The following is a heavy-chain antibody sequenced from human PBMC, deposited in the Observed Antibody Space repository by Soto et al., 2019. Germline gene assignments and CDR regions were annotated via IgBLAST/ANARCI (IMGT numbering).Heavy chain of an antibody. CDR2: IRSKANSYAT. V-gene: IGHV3-73*01. CDR1: GFTFSGSA. J-gene: IGHJ6*02. D-gene: IGHD4-17*01. CDR3: TRRAYYGDDYYYGMDV. Sequence: PGGSLRLSCAASGFTFSGSAMHWVRQASGKWLEWVGRIRSKANSYATAYAASVKGRFSISRDDSKNTAYLQMNSLKTEDTAVYYCTRRAYYGDDYYYGMDVWGQGXTVTVSS.